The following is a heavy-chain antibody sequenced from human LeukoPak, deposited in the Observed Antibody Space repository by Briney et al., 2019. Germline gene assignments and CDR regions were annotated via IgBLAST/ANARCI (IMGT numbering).Heavy chain of an antibody. V-gene: IGHV4-61*02. Sequence: SETLSLTCTVSGGSISSGSYYWSWIRQPAGKGLEWIGRIYTSGSTNYNPSLKSRVTISVDTSKNQYSLKLSSVTAADTAVYYCARDYYASSGYYFDYWGQGTLVTVSS. CDR2: IYTSGST. CDR3: ARDYYASSGYYFDY. D-gene: IGHD3-22*01. CDR1: GGSISSGSYY. J-gene: IGHJ4*02.